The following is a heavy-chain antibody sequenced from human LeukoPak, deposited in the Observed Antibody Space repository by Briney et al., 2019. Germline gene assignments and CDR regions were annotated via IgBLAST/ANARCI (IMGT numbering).Heavy chain of an antibody. V-gene: IGHV4-34*01. D-gene: IGHD3-22*01. CDR2: INHSGST. CDR3: ASYYYDSSGYWIPGAFDI. Sequence: SETLSLTCAVYGGSFSGYYWSWIRQPPGKGLEWIGEINHSGSTNYNPSLKSRVTISVDTSKNQFSLKLSSVTAADTAVYYCASYYYDSSGYWIPGAFDIWGQGTMVTVSS. J-gene: IGHJ3*02. CDR1: GGSFSGYY.